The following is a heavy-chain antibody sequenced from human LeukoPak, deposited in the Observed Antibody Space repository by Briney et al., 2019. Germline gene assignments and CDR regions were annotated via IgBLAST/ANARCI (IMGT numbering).Heavy chain of an antibody. CDR3: ARLLGSYGSGYFDY. V-gene: IGHV4-4*07. CDR2: IYTSGST. CDR1: GGSISSYY. Sequence: SETLSLTCTVRGGSISSYYWSWIRQPAGKGLEWIGRIYTSGSTNYNPSLKGRVTMSVDTSKNQFSLKLSSVTAADTAVYYCARLLGSYGSGYFDYWGQGTLVTVSS. J-gene: IGHJ4*02. D-gene: IGHD3-10*01.